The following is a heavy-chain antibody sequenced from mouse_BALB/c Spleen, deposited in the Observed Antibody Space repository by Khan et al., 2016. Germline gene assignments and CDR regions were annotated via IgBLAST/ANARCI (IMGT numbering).Heavy chain of an antibody. CDR3: ARYQYKGGYYFDY. CDR1: GFTFSNYA. J-gene: IGHJ2*01. Sequence: EVELVESGGALVKPGGSLKLSCAASGFTFSNYAMSWVRQTPEKRLEWVATISKGGSYTYYPDSVKGRFTISRDNAKNTLYMQMSRLMSEDTAMYYCARYQYKGGYYFDYWGQGTTLPVSS. CDR2: ISKGGSYT. D-gene: IGHD1-3*01. V-gene: IGHV5-9-1*01.